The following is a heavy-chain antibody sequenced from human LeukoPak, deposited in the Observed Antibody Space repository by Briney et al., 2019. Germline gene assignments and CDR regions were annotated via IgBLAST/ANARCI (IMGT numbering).Heavy chain of an antibody. CDR3: ARGILWFGDDV. D-gene: IGHD3-10*01. CDR2: IKPNSGDT. V-gene: IGHV1-2*02. Sequence: ASVKVSCKASGYSFADYYMHWVRQAPGQGLEWMGWIKPNSGDTRSAQKFQGRVTMTRDTSISTAYMELSSLRYDDTAVYYCARGILWFGDDVWGKGTTVTISS. CDR1: GYSFADYY. J-gene: IGHJ6*04.